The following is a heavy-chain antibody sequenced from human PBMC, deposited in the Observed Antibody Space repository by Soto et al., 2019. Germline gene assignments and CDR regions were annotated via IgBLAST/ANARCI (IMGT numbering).Heavy chain of an antibody. CDR3: AREDPGGDGYNGTLDY. CDR2: INPSGGST. J-gene: IGHJ4*02. D-gene: IGHD3-16*01. V-gene: IGHV1-46*01. CDR1: GYTFTSYY. Sequence: QVQLVQSGAEVKKPGASVKVSCKASGYTFTSYYMHWVRQAPGQGLEWMGIINPSGGSTSYAQKFQGRVTMTRDTSTSTVYMELSSLRSEDTAVYYCAREDPGGDGYNGTLDYWGQGTLVTVSS.